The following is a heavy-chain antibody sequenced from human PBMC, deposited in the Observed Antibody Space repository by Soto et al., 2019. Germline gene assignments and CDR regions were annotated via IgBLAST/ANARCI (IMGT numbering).Heavy chain of an antibody. D-gene: IGHD4-17*01. CDR1: GGSISPYY. CDR2: IYYSGST. Sequence: QVPLQQSGPGLVKPSETLSLTCTVSGGSISPYYWSWIRQPPPKGLVWIGYIYYSGSTNYNPSLQSRVTNSVDTSKTQFSLKLRSVTAANTAVYYCARTYGAYYDYWGQGTLVTVPS. J-gene: IGHJ4*02. CDR3: ARTYGAYYDY. V-gene: IGHV4-59*01.